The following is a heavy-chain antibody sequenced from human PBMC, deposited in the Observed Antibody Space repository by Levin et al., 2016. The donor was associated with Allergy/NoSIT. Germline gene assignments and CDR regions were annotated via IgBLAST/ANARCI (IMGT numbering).Heavy chain of an antibody. J-gene: IGHJ3*02. D-gene: IGHD5-12*01. Sequence: WIRQPPGKGLEWVSSINSGSRSTDYADSVRGRFTISRDSAKNLLFLQMNSLRVEDSAVYYCARDALKFSWLDAIDMWGQGTKVTVSS. CDR2: INSGSRST. V-gene: IGHV3-21*06. CDR3: ARDALKFSWLDAIDM.